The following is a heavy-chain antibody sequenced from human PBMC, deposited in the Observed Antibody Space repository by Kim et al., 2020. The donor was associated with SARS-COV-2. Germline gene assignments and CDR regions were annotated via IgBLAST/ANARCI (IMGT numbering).Heavy chain of an antibody. V-gene: IGHV3-23*01. J-gene: IGHJ2*01. CDR3: AKTLIPYSSSWYWYFDL. CDR2: ISGSGGST. Sequence: GGSLRLSCAASGFTFSSYAMSWVRQAPGKGLEWVLAISGSGGSTYYADSVKGRFTISRDNSKNTLYLQMNSLRAEDTAVYYCAKTLIPYSSSWYWYFDLWGRGTLVTVSS. D-gene: IGHD6-13*01. CDR1: GFTFSSYA.